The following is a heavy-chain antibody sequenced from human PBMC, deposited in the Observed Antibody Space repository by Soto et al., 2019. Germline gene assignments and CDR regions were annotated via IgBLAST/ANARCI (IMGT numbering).Heavy chain of an antibody. J-gene: IGHJ6*02. D-gene: IGHD3-16*01. CDR3: ARSWVTGKGGIDV. Sequence: ASVKVSCKASGYTFTSYGLSWVRLAPGQGLEWMGWINGYTGNTNYAQKFQGRVTMTTDTSTNTAYLDLWTLISDDTAVYYCARSWVTGKGGIDVWGQGTTVTVSS. CDR2: INGYTGNT. CDR1: GYTFTSYG. V-gene: IGHV1-18*01.